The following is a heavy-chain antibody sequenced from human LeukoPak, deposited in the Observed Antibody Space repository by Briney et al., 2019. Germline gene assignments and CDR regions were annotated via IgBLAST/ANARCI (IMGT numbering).Heavy chain of an antibody. CDR3: ARSPKYYYDSSDFDY. V-gene: IGHV1-46*01. Sequence: ASVKVSCKASGYTFTSYYMHWVRQAPGQGLEWMGIINPSGGSTSYAQKLQGRVTMTTDTSTSTAYMELRSLRSDDTAVYYCARSPKYYYDSSDFDYWGQGTLVTVSS. CDR2: INPSGGST. J-gene: IGHJ4*02. D-gene: IGHD3-22*01. CDR1: GYTFTSYY.